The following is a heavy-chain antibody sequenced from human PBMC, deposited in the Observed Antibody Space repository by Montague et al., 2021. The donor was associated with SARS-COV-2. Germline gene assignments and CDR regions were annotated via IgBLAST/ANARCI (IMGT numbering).Heavy chain of an antibody. D-gene: IGHD5-12*01. V-gene: IGHV4-4*07. Sequence: SETLSLTCTVSGGSISSYYWSWIRQPAGKGLEWIGRVYTTGSTNYNPSLKSRVTISGDTSRNQFSLRLTSVTAADTAIYYCARAVISGGYAFAYFDFWGQGVLVTVSS. J-gene: IGHJ4*02. CDR1: GGSISSYY. CDR2: VYTTGST. CDR3: ARAVISGGYAFAYFDF.